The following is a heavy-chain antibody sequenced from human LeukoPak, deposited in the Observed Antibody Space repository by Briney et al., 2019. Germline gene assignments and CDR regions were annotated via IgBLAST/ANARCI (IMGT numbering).Heavy chain of an antibody. D-gene: IGHD3-10*01. J-gene: IGHJ5*02. CDR3: ARDFRYGSGSYYNPPGFDP. CDR2: IYTSGST. Sequence: SETLSLTCAVSGYSISSGYYWGWIRQPAGKGLEWIGRIYTSGSTNYNPSLKSRVTISVDTSKNQFSLKLSSVTAADTAVYYCARDFRYGSGSYYNPPGFDPWGQGTLVTVSS. CDR1: GYSISSGYY. V-gene: IGHV4-61*02.